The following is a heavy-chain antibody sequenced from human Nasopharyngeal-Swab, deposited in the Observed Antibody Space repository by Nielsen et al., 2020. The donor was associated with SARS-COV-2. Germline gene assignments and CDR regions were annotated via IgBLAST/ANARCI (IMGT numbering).Heavy chain of an antibody. CDR2: ISGSGSST. Sequence: GGSLRLSCAASGFTFSTYVMRWVRQAPGKGLEWVSTISGSGSSTYYSDSVKGRFSISRDNSKNTLYLQMNSLRAEDTAVYYCMVRDYLYAMDVWGQGTTVTVSS. D-gene: IGHD3-10*01. CDR3: MVRDYLYAMDV. V-gene: IGHV3-23*01. J-gene: IGHJ6*02. CDR1: GFTFSTYV.